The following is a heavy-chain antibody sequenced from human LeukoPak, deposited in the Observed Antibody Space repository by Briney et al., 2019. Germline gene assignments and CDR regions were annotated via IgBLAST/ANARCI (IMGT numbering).Heavy chain of an antibody. D-gene: IGHD3-22*01. J-gene: IGHJ6*03. Sequence: ASVKVSCKASGYTFTSYYMHWVRQAPGQGLEWMGIINPSGGSTSYAQKFQGRVTMTRDTSTSTVYMELSSLRSEDTAVYYCAGVRRGLSNYYDSSGYYHPGYYYYMDVWGKGTTVTISS. CDR1: GYTFTSYY. CDR2: INPSGGST. CDR3: AGVRRGLSNYYDSSGYYHPGYYYYMDV. V-gene: IGHV1-46*01.